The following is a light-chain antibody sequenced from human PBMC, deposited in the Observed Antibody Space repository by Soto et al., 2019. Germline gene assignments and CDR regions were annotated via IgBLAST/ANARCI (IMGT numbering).Light chain of an antibody. CDR2: KVS. Sequence: DVVMTQSPLSLHVTLGQPASISCRSNHSLVHRDGIAYFSWFQQRPGRSPRSLIYKVSNRDSGVPARFSGSGSGTDFTLKIRRVEAEDVGVYYCMQGTHWPPPWTLGQGNKG. V-gene: IGKV2-30*02. J-gene: IGKJ1*01. CDR3: MQGTHWPPPWT. CDR1: HSLVHRDGIAY.